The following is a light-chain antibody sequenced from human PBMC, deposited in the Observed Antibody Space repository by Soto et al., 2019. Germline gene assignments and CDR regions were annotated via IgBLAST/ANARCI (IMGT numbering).Light chain of an antibody. CDR3: QQYNSYPYS. CDR1: QSIGTW. J-gene: IGKJ2*01. CDR2: DAS. V-gene: IGKV1-5*01. Sequence: DIQMTQSPSTLSASVGDRVTITCRASQSIGTWLAWYQQKPGKAPKLLIYDASSLESGVPSRFSGSGSGTEFTLTISSLQPDDFATYYCQQYNSYPYSFGQGTKLEIK.